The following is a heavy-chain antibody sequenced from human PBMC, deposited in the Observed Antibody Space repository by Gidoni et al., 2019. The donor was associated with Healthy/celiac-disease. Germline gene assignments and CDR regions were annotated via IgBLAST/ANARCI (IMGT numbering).Heavy chain of an antibody. Sequence: EVQLLESGGGLVQPGGSLRLSCAASGFTFSSSAMRWVRQAPGKGLEWVSAISGSGGNTYYADSVKGRFTISRENSKNTLYLQMNSLRAEDTAVYYCAKVISRGSSSLYYWGQGTLVTVSS. CDR2: ISGSGGNT. D-gene: IGHD6-6*01. CDR3: AKVISRGSSSLYY. J-gene: IGHJ4*02. CDR1: GFTFSSSA. V-gene: IGHV3-23*01.